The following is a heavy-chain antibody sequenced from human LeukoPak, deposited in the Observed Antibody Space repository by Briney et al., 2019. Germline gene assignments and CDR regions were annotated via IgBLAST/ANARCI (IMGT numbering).Heavy chain of an antibody. CDR3: VRVGDYYDSSGYENQY. CDR2: INHSGST. V-gene: IGHV4-34*01. D-gene: IGHD3-22*01. J-gene: IGHJ4*02. CDR1: GGSFSGYY. Sequence: SETLSLTCAVYGGSFSGYYWSWIRQPPGKGLEWIGEINHSGSTNYNPSLKSRVTISVDTSKNQFSLKLSSVTAADTAVYYCVRVGDYYDSSGYENQYWGQGTLVTVSS.